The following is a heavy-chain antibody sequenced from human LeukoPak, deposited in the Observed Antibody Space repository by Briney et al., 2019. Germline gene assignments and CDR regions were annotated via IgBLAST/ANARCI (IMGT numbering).Heavy chain of an antibody. Sequence: SVKVSCKASGGTFSSYAISWVRQAPGQGLEWMGGIIPIFGTANYAQKFQGRVTITADESTSTAYMELSSLRSEDTAVYYCARTPYSGSWNYFDYWGQGTLVTVSS. D-gene: IGHD1-26*01. CDR2: IIPIFGTA. CDR3: ARTPYSGSWNYFDY. J-gene: IGHJ4*02. V-gene: IGHV1-69*13. CDR1: GGTFSSYA.